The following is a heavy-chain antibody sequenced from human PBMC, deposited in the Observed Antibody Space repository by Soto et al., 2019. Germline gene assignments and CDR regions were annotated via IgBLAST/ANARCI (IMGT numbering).Heavy chain of an antibody. D-gene: IGHD3-22*01. J-gene: IGHJ5*02. CDR3: ASDHSYDSSVFDWFDP. Sequence: QVQLQESGPGLVKPSQTLSLTCTVSGGSISSGGYYWSWIRQHPGKGLEWIGYIYYSGSTYYNPSRRSRVPISVDPSKNQFPLKLSSVTAADTAVYYCASDHSYDSSVFDWFDPWGQGTLVTVSS. CDR2: IYYSGST. V-gene: IGHV4-31*03. CDR1: GGSISSGGYY.